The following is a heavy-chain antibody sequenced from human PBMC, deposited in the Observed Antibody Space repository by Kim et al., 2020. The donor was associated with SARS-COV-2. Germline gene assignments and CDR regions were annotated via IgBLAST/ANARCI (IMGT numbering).Heavy chain of an antibody. J-gene: IGHJ4*02. Sequence: SETLSLTCTVSGGSISSSSYYWGWIRQPPGKGLEWIGSIYYSGSTYYNPSLKSRVTISVDTSKNQFSLKLSSVTAADTAVYYCARHNHDYVWGSYRYAISPLDYWGQGTLVTVSS. CDR3: ARHNHDYVWGSYRYAISPLDY. V-gene: IGHV4-39*01. CDR2: IYYSGST. CDR1: GGSISSSSYY. D-gene: IGHD3-16*02.